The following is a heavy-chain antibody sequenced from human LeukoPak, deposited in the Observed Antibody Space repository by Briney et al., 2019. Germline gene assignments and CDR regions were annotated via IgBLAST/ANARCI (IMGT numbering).Heavy chain of an antibody. D-gene: IGHD4-17*01. Sequence: GGSLRLSCAASGFTFSSYYMSWIRQAPGKGLEWVSCISSSGFTIYYADSLKGRFTISRYNAKKSLYLQMDSLRGDDTALYYCAKEVTMLTSDYYFDLWGRGTLATVSS. CDR3: AKEVTMLTSDYYFDL. CDR2: ISSSGFTI. V-gene: IGHV3-11*04. CDR1: GFTFSSYY. J-gene: IGHJ2*01.